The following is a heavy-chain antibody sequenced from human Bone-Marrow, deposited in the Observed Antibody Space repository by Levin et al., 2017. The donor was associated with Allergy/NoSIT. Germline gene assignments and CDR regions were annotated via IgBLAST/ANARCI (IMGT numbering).Heavy chain of an antibody. Sequence: GESLKISCAASGFTFSSYSMNWVRQAPGKGLEWVSYISSSSSTIYYADSVKGRFTISRDNAKNSLYLQMNSLRAEDTAVYYCARDSRRGSGFKGCNCYYDDGMDVWGQGTTVTVSS. CDR1: GFTFSSYS. J-gene: IGHJ6*02. CDR2: ISSSSSTI. D-gene: IGHD3-22*01. CDR3: ARDSRRGSGFKGCNCYYDDGMDV. V-gene: IGHV3-48*04.